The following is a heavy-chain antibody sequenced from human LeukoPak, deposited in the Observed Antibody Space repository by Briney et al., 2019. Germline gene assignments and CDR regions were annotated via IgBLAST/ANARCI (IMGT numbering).Heavy chain of an antibody. Sequence: PGGSLRLSCAASGFTFTSYGMHWVRQAPGKGLEWVAVMSYDGNNRFYANSVKGRFTISRDSSKDTLYLQMNSPRVEDTAVYYCAKDRCSGGGCYSWDDYWGQGTLVTVSS. D-gene: IGHD2-15*01. CDR3: AKDRCSGGGCYSWDDY. J-gene: IGHJ4*02. V-gene: IGHV3-30*18. CDR2: MSYDGNNR. CDR1: GFTFTSYG.